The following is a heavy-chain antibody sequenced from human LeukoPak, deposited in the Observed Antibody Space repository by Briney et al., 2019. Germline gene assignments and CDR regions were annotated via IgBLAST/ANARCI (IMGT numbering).Heavy chain of an antibody. CDR1: GGSFSGYY. V-gene: IGHV4-34*01. J-gene: IGHJ4*02. CDR3: ARAGNIVATHYFDY. CDR2: INHSGST. Sequence: ASETLSLTCAVYGGSFSGYYWSWIRQPPGKGLEWIGEINHSGSTNYNPSLKSRVTISVDTSKNQFSLKLGSVTAADTAVYYCARAGNIVATHYFDYWGQGTLVTVSS. D-gene: IGHD5-12*01.